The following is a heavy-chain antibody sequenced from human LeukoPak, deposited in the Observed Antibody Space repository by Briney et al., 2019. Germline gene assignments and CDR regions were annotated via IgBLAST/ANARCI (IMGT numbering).Heavy chain of an antibody. CDR2: IYYSGST. Sequence: PSQTLSLTCTVSGGSISSGGYYWSRIRQHPGKGLEWIGYIYYSGSTYYNPSLKSRVTISVDTSKNQFSLKLSSVTAADTAVYYCARGGGGYVWFDPWGQGTLVTVSS. D-gene: IGHD5-12*01. V-gene: IGHV4-31*03. J-gene: IGHJ5*02. CDR3: ARGGGGYVWFDP. CDR1: GGSISSGGYY.